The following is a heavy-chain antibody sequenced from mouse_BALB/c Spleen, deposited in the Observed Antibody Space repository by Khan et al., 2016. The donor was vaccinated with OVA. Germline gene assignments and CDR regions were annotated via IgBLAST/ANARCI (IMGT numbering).Heavy chain of an antibody. CDR1: GYTFTDFY. CDR2: IYPGSANT. D-gene: IGHD2-4*01. J-gene: IGHJ3*01. CDR3: ARSGSDSFGF. V-gene: IGHV1-77*01. Sequence: QVQLQQSGAELARPGASVKLSCKTSGYTFTDFYINWVKQRTGQGLEWIGDIYPGSANTYYNEKFKGKATLTVDKSSSTAYMQLSSLTSEDSAVYFCARSGSDSFGFWGQGTLVTVSA.